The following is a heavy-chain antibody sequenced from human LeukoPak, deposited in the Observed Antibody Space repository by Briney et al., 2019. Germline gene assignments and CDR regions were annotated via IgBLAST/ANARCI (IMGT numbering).Heavy chain of an antibody. V-gene: IGHV4-38-2*02. D-gene: IGHD6-13*01. J-gene: IGHJ4*02. CDR1: GYSIITDYY. CDR3: ARDRSYSSSFDY. CDR2: ISHSGST. Sequence: PSETLSLTCSVSGYSIITDYYWSWIRQPPGKRLEWIGSISHSGSTSYSPSLKSRVTISIDTSKNQFSLKLSSVTAADTAVYYCARDRSYSSSFDYWGQGTLVTVSS.